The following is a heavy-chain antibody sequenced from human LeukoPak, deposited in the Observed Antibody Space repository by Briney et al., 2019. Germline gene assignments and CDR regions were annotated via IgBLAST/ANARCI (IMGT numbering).Heavy chain of an antibody. D-gene: IGHD5-12*01. V-gene: IGHV4-34*01. CDR2: INHSGST. CDR3: ARGRAKVRAVATIPTFFDY. J-gene: IGHJ4*02. Sequence: PSETLSLTCAVYGGSFSGYYWSWIRQPPGKGLEWIGEINHSGSTNYNPSLKSRVTISVDTSKNQFSLKLSSVTAADTAVYYCARGRAKVRAVATIPTFFDYWGQGTLVTVSS. CDR1: GGSFSGYY.